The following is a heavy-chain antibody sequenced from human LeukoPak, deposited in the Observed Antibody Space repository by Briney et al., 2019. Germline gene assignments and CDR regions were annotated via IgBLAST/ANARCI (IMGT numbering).Heavy chain of an antibody. CDR2: ISGSGGST. CDR3: AKSPLAPGIAAAGNYYFDY. D-gene: IGHD6-13*01. Sequence: GRSLRLSCAASGFTFSSYGMHWVRQAPGKGLEWVSAISGSGGSTYYADSVKGRFTISRDNSKNTLYLQMNSLRAEDTAVYYCAKSPLAPGIAAAGNYYFDYWGQGTLVTVSS. J-gene: IGHJ4*02. V-gene: IGHV3-23*01. CDR1: GFTFSSYG.